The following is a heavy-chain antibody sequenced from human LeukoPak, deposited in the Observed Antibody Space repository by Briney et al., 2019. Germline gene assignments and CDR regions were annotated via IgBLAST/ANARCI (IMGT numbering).Heavy chain of an antibody. D-gene: IGHD3-22*01. CDR3: AKDTTYYYDSSGYYDY. J-gene: IGHJ4*02. V-gene: IGHV3-23*01. CDR2: ISGSGGST. CDR1: GFTFSSYA. Sequence: PGGSLRLFCAASGFTFSSYAMSWVRQAPGKGLEWVSAISGSGGSTYYADSVKGRFTISRDNSKNTLYLQMNSLRAEDTAVYYCAKDTTYYYDSSGYYDYWGQGTLVTVSS.